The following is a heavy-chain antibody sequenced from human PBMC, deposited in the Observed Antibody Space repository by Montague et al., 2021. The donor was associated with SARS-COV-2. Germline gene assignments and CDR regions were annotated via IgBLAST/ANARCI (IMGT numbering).Heavy chain of an antibody. CDR3: ARSQDCSTTSCHFDY. Sequence: SETLSLTCTVSGYSISSGYYWGWIRQPPGKGLEWIGNIYHSGSTYYNPSLKSRVTISVDTSKNQFSLKLSSVTAADTAVYYCARSQDCSTTSCHFDYWGQGTLVTVSS. D-gene: IGHD2-2*01. CDR1: GYSISSGYY. V-gene: IGHV4-38-2*02. J-gene: IGHJ4*02. CDR2: IYHSGST.